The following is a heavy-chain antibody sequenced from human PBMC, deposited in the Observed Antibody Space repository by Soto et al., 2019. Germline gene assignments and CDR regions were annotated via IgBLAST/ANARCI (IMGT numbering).Heavy chain of an antibody. CDR2: ISGRGGSK. Sequence: RLSCAASGFTFSDYALSWVRQAPGKGLGWVSRISGRGGSKFYADSVKGRFTISRDNSKNTLYLQMNSLRAEDTAVYYCAKEDYYASGSDNWFDSWGKGTLVTVSS. V-gene: IGHV3-23*01. CDR1: GFTFSDYA. CDR3: AKEDYYASGSDNWFDS. D-gene: IGHD3-10*01. J-gene: IGHJ5*01.